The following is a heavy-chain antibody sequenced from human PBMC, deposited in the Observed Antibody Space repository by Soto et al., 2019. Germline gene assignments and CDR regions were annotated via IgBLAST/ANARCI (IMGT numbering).Heavy chain of an antibody. CDR1: GFTFSNAW. CDR3: TTSYYFFWSVFFVDY. D-gene: IGHD3-3*01. J-gene: IGHJ4*02. Sequence: GGSLRLSCAASGFTFSNAWMNWVRQAPGKGLEWVGRIKSKTDGGTTDYAAPVKGRFTISRDDSKNTLYLQMNSLKTEDTAVYYFTTSYYFFWSVFFVDYWGKEPLVTVPS. V-gene: IGHV3-15*07. CDR2: IKSKTDGGTT.